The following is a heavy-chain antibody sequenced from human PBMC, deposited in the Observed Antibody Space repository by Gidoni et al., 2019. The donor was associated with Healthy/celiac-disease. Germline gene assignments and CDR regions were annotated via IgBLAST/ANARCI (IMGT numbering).Heavy chain of an antibody. CDR2: INWNGCSK. CDR1: GFTFDDYG. CDR3: GRDKYSSSWYPNQTPGNYFDY. Sequence: EVQLVESGGGVVRRGGSRRLSLAASGFTFDDYGRSWVRPAPGKGVVWVFGINWNGCSKGYSESVKGRFTISSDNAKNSLYLQMNSLRAEDTALYYCGRDKYSSSWYPNQTPGNYFDYWGQGTLVTVSS. J-gene: IGHJ4*02. D-gene: IGHD6-13*01. V-gene: IGHV3-20*03.